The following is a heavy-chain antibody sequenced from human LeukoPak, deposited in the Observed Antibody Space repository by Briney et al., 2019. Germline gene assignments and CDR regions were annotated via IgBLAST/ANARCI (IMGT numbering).Heavy chain of an antibody. V-gene: IGHV4-38-2*02. CDR2: IYHSGST. J-gene: IGHJ4*02. Sequence: SETLSLTCTVSGDSISSGYYWGWIRQPPGKGLDWIGSIYHSGSTYYNPSLKSRVTISVDTSKNQFSLKLSSVTAADTAVYYCATTGSSGYYYRFDYWGQGILVTVSS. CDR1: GDSISSGYY. D-gene: IGHD3-22*01. CDR3: ATTGSSGYYYRFDY.